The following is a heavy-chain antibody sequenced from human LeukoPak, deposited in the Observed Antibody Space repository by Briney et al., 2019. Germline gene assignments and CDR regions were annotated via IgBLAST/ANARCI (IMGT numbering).Heavy chain of an antibody. V-gene: IGHV3-7*01. Sequence: GGSLRLSCAASGFTFSSYWMSWVRQAPGKGLEWVANIKQDGSEKYYVDSVKGRFTISRDNAKNSLYLQMNSLRAEDTAVYYCARGAAVSPGWFDPWGQGTLVTVSS. J-gene: IGHJ5*02. CDR1: GFTFSSYW. D-gene: IGHD6-13*01. CDR2: IKQDGSEK. CDR3: ARGAAVSPGWFDP.